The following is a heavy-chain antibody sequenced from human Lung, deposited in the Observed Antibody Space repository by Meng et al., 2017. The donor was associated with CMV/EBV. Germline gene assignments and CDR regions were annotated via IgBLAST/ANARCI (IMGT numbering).Heavy chain of an antibody. D-gene: IGHD6-19*01. V-gene: IGHV4-4*02. CDR1: GGSISSSNW. CDR3: ASFPPPGKQWLVTDY. Sequence: VQLQGSGPGLGTPSGTLSLTCAVSGGSISSSNWWSWVRQPPGKGLEWIGEIYHSGSTNYNPSLKSRVTISVDKSKNQFSLKLSSVTAADTAVYYCASFPPPGKQWLVTDYWGQGTLVTVAS. J-gene: IGHJ4*02. CDR2: IYHSGST.